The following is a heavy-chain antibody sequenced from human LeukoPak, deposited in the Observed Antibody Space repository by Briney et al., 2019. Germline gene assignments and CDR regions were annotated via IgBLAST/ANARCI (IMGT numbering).Heavy chain of an antibody. CDR3: ARDSPVRYFDWSLPEGDHYYGMDV. V-gene: IGHV1-18*04. D-gene: IGHD3-9*01. CDR2: ISAYNGNT. CDR1: GYTFTSYG. J-gene: IGHJ6*04. Sequence: ASVKVSCKASGYTFTSYGITWVRQAPGQGLEWMGWISAYNGNTNYAQNLQGRVTMTTDTSTSTAYMELRSLRSVDTAVYYCARDSPVRYFDWSLPEGDHYYGMDVWGKGTTVTVSS.